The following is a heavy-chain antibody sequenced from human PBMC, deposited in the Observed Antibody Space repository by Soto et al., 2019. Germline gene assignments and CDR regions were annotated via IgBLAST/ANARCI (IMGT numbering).Heavy chain of an antibody. CDR3: ARDDGRPRVTIFDY. CDR1: GFTFSSYA. CDR2: ISYDGSNK. V-gene: IGHV3-30-3*01. D-gene: IGHD2-21*02. Sequence: GGSLRLSCAASGFTFSSYAMHWVRQAPGKGLEWVAVISYDGSNKYYADSVKGRFTISRDNSKNTLYLQMNSLRAEDTAVYYCARDDGRPRVTIFDYWGQGTLVTVSS. J-gene: IGHJ4*02.